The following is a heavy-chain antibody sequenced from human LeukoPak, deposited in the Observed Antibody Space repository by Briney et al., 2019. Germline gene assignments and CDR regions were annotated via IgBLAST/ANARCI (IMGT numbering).Heavy chain of an antibody. J-gene: IGHJ4*02. CDR2: MNPNSGNT. CDR3: ARRVLPYYFDY. CDR1: GYTFTSYD. Sequence: GSSVKVSCKASGYTFTSYDINWVRQATGQGLEWMGWMNPNSGNTGYAQKFQGRVTITRNTSISTAYMELSSLRSEDTAVYYCARRVLPYYFDYWGQGTLVTVSS. D-gene: IGHD3-10*01. V-gene: IGHV1-8*03.